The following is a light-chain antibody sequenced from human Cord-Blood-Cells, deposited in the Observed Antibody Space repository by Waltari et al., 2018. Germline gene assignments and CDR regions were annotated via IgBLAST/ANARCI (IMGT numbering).Light chain of an antibody. CDR2: DAS. CDR3: QQRSNWQT. V-gene: IGKV3-11*01. J-gene: IGKJ1*01. Sequence: EIVLTQSPATLSLSPGERATLSCRASQSVSSYLAWYQQKPGQAPRLLIYDASNRATGIPARFSGSGAWTDFTLTISSLEPADFAVYYCQQRSNWQTFGQGTKVEIK. CDR1: QSVSSY.